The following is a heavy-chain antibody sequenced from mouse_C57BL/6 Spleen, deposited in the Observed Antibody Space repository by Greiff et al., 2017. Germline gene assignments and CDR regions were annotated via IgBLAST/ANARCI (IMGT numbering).Heavy chain of an antibody. CDR1: GFTFSSYA. CDR3: ARAHYDGYYLYYFDY. J-gene: IGHJ2*01. Sequence: EVQGVESGGGLVKPGGSLKLSCAASGFTFSSYAMSWVRQTPEKRLEWVATISDGGSYTYYPDNVKGRFTISRDNAKNNLYLQMSHLKSEDTAMYYCARAHYDGYYLYYFDYWGQGTTLTVSS. CDR2: ISDGGSYT. V-gene: IGHV5-4*01. D-gene: IGHD2-3*01.